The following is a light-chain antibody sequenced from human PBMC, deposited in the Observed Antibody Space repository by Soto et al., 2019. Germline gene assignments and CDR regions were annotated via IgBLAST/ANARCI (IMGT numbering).Light chain of an antibody. CDR2: GAS. CDR3: QQYNNWPIT. Sequence: EVVMTQSPATLSVSPGEGATLSCRASQSISINLAWYQQKPGQVPRLLISGASTRATGVPARFSGRGSGADFTLTISSLQSEDFAVYYCQQYNNWPITFGQGTRLEIK. CDR1: QSISIN. J-gene: IGKJ5*01. V-gene: IGKV3-15*01.